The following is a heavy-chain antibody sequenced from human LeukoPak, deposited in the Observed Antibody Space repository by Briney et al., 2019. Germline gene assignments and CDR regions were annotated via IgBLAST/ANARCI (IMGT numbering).Heavy chain of an antibody. CDR2: IYYTGST. Sequence: PSETLSLTCTVSGGSISPYFWSWIRQPPGKGLEWIGYIYYTGSTSYNPSLKSRVTISADTSKNQFSLKLRSVTAADTAVYYCARHYPNHRYDSRGYYYGGFDYWGQGTPVTVSS. D-gene: IGHD3-22*01. J-gene: IGHJ4*02. V-gene: IGHV4-59*08. CDR3: ARHYPNHRYDSRGYYYGGFDY. CDR1: GGSISPYF.